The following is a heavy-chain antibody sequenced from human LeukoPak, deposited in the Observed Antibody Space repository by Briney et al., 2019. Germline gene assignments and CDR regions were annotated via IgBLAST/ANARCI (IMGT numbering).Heavy chain of an antibody. CDR2: IKADGGEK. Sequence: GGSLRLSCAASGFTFSSYWMSWVRQAPGKGLEWVAKIKADGGEKDHVASVKGRFTISRDNAKNSLYLQMNSLRVEDTAVYYCARGGAARPDFWGQGTLVTVSS. CDR1: GFTFSSYW. V-gene: IGHV3-7*01. J-gene: IGHJ4*02. D-gene: IGHD6-6*01. CDR3: ARGGAARPDF.